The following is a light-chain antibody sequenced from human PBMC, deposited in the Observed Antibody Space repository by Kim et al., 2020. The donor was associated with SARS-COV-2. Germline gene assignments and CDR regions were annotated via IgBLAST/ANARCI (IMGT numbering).Light chain of an antibody. J-gene: IGLJ2*01. CDR1: TIGGKS. CDR3: QVWDSDSDHQV. V-gene: IGLV3-21*03. Sequence: PGTTVRMPCWGNTIGGKSVHWYQPVPGQAPVLLVYDDYHRPSGIPERFSGSTSGNTATLTISGVEAGDEADYYCQVWDSDSDHQVFGGGTQLTVL. CDR2: DDY.